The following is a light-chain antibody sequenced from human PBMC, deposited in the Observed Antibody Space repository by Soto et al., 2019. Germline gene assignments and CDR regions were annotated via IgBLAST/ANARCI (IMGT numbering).Light chain of an antibody. CDR2: GAS. Sequence: EIVMTQSPATLSVSPGERVTLSCRASQSVSSSLAWYQQKPGQAPRLLIYGASTRATGIPARFSGTGSGTEFILTISSLQSEDLAVYYCQQYNNWPPWTFGQGTKVEVK. J-gene: IGKJ1*01. V-gene: IGKV3-15*01. CDR3: QQYNNWPPWT. CDR1: QSVSSS.